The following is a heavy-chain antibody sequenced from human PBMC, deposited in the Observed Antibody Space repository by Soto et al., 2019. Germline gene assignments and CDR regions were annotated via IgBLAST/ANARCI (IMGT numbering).Heavy chain of an antibody. Sequence: QVQLHESDPGLVKPSQTLSLTCTVSSGSISGYYWGWSRQPPGEGMEWVGYVHFSGNPNYSPPFNRRISMTVSTDKYQFSLKLNSVTAAAAAADYCARGRLVSDYYYYFDSWGPGTLVTVSS. CDR3: ARGRLVSDYYYYFDS. V-gene: IGHV4-59*01. CDR2: VHFSGNP. CDR1: SGSISGYY. J-gene: IGHJ4*02. D-gene: IGHD4-17*01.